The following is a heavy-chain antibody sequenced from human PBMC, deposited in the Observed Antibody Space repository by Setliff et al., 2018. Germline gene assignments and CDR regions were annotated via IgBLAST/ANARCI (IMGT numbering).Heavy chain of an antibody. CDR2: IGSGSNYI. CDR1: GFTFSSYT. Sequence: NPGGSLRLSCAASGFTFSSYTMTWVRQAPGKGLEWVSFIGSGSNYIYYADSVKDRFTISRDNAKNSVYLQVNSLRAEDTAVYYCAKYVKKFAHFDYWGQGTLVTVSS. J-gene: IGHJ4*02. V-gene: IGHV3-21*01. CDR3: AKYVKKFAHFDY. D-gene: IGHD3-16*01.